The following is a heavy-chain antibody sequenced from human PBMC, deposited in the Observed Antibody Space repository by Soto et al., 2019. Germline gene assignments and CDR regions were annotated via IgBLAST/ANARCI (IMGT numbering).Heavy chain of an antibody. D-gene: IGHD1-26*01. J-gene: IGHJ4*02. CDR2: IYYSGST. Sequence: PSETLSLTCTVSGGSISSYYWSRIRQPPGKGLEWIGYIYYSGSTNYNPSLKSRVTISVDTSKNQFSLKLSSVTAADTAVYYCARIGSYLDYWGQGTLVTVSS. CDR3: ARIGSYLDY. CDR1: GGSISSYY. V-gene: IGHV4-59*01.